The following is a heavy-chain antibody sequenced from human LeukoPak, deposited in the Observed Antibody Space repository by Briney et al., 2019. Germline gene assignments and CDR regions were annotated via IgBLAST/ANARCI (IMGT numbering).Heavy chain of an antibody. V-gene: IGHV1-8*01. Sequence: ASVKVSCKASGYTFTSYDINWVRQATGQGLEWMGWMNPNSGNTGYAQKFQGRLTMTEDTSTDTAYMELTSLRSEDTAVYYCATNRWSAVGPFDFWGQGTLVTVSS. CDR2: MNPNSGNT. D-gene: IGHD6-13*01. J-gene: IGHJ4*02. CDR1: GYTFTSYD. CDR3: ATNRWSAVGPFDF.